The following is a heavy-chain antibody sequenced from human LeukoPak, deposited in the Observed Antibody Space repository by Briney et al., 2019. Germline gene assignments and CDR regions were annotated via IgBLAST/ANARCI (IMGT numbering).Heavy chain of an antibody. CDR1: GHTFPNYA. Sequence: ASVNVSCKAPGHTFPNYAVVWVRQAPGQGLEWMGWISHHNGYTHYAQEFQDRVTMTTDTFTSTGYMELRSLRSDNTAIYYCARTWDYSPRGQYDSWGQGTLVSVSS. J-gene: IGHJ4*02. CDR3: ARTWDYSPRGQYDS. D-gene: IGHD4-11*01. CDR2: ISHHNGYT. V-gene: IGHV1-18*01.